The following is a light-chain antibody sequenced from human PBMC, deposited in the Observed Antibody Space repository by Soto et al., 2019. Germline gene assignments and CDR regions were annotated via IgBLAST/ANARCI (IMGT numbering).Light chain of an antibody. CDR2: TNN. CDR3: ATWDDSLYGMV. CDR1: SSNIGRNP. J-gene: IGLJ2*01. Sequence: QSVLTQPPSASGTPGQRVTISCSGGSSNIGRNPVNWYLQLPGTAPKLLISTNNQRPSGVPDRVSASKSGTSASLTISGLQSEDEADYYCATWDDSLYGMVFGGGTKLTVL. V-gene: IGLV1-44*01.